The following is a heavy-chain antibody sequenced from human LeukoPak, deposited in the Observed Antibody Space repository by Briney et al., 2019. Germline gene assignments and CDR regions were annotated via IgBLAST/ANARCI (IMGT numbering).Heavy chain of an antibody. J-gene: IGHJ3*02. D-gene: IGHD2-15*01. Sequence: GASVKVSCKASGGTFSSYAISWVRQAPGQGLEWMGGIIPIFGTANYAQKFQGRVTITADKSTSTAYMELSSLRSEDTAVYYCAGKDIGTDDAFDIWGQGTMVTVSS. CDR3: AGKDIGTDDAFDI. CDR2: IIPIFGTA. CDR1: GGTFSSYA. V-gene: IGHV1-69*06.